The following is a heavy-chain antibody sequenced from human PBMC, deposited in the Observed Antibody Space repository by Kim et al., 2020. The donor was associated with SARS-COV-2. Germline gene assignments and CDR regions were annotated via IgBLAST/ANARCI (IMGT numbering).Heavy chain of an antibody. D-gene: IGHD3-22*01. V-gene: IGHV3-74*01. Sequence: VKGRFTISRDNAKSTLYLQMNSLRPEDTAVYYCARAGDYDISGYYGFFHHWGQGARVTVSS. J-gene: IGHJ1*01. CDR3: ARAGDYDISGYYGFFHH.